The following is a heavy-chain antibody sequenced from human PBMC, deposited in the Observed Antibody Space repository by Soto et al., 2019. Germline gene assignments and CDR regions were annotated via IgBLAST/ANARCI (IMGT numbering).Heavy chain of an antibody. CDR1: GFTFSSYA. D-gene: IGHD6-19*01. V-gene: IGHV3-23*01. CDR3: ATPGSYSSGWPHFDY. CDR2: ISGSGGST. Sequence: GGSLRLSCAASGFTFSSYAMSWVRQAPGKGLEWVSAISGSGGSTYYADSVKGRFTISRDNSKNTLYLQMNSLRAEDTAVYYCATPGSYSSGWPHFDYWGQGTLVTVSS. J-gene: IGHJ4*02.